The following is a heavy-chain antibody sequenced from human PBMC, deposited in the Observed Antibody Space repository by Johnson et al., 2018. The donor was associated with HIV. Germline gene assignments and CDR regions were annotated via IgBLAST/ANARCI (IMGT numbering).Heavy chain of an antibody. Sequence: QVQLVESGGGVVQPGRSLRLSCAASGFTFSSYAMHWVRQAPGKGLEWVSVIYSGGSTFYADSVKGRFTISRDNSGNTLYLQMDSLRVEDTAVYYCAKAVGGYAFDIWGQGTMVTVSS. CDR1: GFTFSSYA. D-gene: IGHD1-26*01. J-gene: IGHJ3*02. CDR2: IYSGGST. CDR3: AKAVGGYAFDI. V-gene: IGHV3-NL1*01.